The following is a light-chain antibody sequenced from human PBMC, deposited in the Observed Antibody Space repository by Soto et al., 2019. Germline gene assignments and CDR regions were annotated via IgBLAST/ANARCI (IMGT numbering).Light chain of an antibody. CDR3: QQYGSSPYT. Sequence: EIVLTQSPGTLSLSPGERATLSCRDSQSVSSSYLAWYQQKPGQAPRLLIYGASSRATGIPDRFSGSGSGTDFTLTFSRLEPEDFAVYYCQQYGSSPYTFGQGTKLEIK. CDR1: QSVSSSY. V-gene: IGKV3-20*01. J-gene: IGKJ2*01. CDR2: GAS.